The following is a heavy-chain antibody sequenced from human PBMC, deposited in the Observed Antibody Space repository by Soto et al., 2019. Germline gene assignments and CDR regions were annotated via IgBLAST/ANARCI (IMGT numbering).Heavy chain of an antibody. CDR1: GYSFTTYG. V-gene: IGHV1-18*01. CDR2: ISTYNGDT. CDR3: AREGSRPYYYYGMDV. J-gene: IGHJ6*02. Sequence: QVQLVQSGAEVKKPGASVKVSCKASGYSFTTYGISWVRQAPGQGLEWMGWISTYNGDTDYAQSLQGRVIMTTDTSTPTAYMELRSLRSDDTAVYYCAREGSRPYYYYGMDVWGQGTTVTVSS. D-gene: IGHD2-15*01.